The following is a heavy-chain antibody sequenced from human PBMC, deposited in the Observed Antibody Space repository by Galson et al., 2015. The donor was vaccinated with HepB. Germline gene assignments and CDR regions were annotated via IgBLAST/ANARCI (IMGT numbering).Heavy chain of an antibody. J-gene: IGHJ4*02. Sequence: SVKVSCKASGYTFTIHWARQAPGQRLEWLGWINVANDNTRYSEKFQGRVTISRDTSAGTAYMEMSSLRSEDTAVYYCATGSEYFDYWGQGTLVTVSS. CDR2: INVANDNT. V-gene: IGHV1-3*01. D-gene: IGHD2-15*01. CDR3: ATGSEYFDY. CDR1: GYTFTI.